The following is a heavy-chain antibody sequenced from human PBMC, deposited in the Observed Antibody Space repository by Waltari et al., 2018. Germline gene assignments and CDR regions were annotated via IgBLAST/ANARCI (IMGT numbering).Heavy chain of an antibody. V-gene: IGHV1-2*02. D-gene: IGHD2-8*01. CDR1: GYTFADYY. J-gene: IGHJ5*02. CDR2: INANSGT. Sequence: QVQLLQSGAEVKKPGASVKVSCKGSGYTFADYYIHWVRQGPGQGLEWMGWINANSGTYSAQKCQGRITMTRDTSVSTGYLELSSLRSDDTAVYFCARDPGEARRVLNGRRLLNWFDPWGQGTLVTVAS. CDR3: ARDPGEARRVLNGRRLLNWFDP.